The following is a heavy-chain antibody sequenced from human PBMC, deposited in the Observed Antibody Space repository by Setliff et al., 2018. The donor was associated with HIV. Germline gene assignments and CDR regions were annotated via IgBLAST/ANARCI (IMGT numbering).Heavy chain of an antibody. CDR3: ASFFVTTVTNQDY. CDR2: LPPSGTP. D-gene: IGHD4-17*01. J-gene: IGHJ4*02. Sequence: SETLSLTCTVYGGSFSNYYTNWIRQPPGKGLEWIGELPPSGTPRSNPSLQSRVTISLDTSNSQFSLKLTSVTAADTAMYYCASFFVTTVTNQDYWGQGTPVTVSS. V-gene: IGHV4-34*01. CDR1: GGSFSNYY.